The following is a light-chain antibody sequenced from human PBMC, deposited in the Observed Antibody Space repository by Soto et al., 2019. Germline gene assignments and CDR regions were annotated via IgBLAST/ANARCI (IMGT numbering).Light chain of an antibody. CDR3: QHYNNLWG. Sequence: EIVMTQSPATLSVSPGERVTLSCRASQSVRSNLAWYQQKPGQVPRVLIYGASTRAIGIPDRFSGSGSGTEFTLTISGLQSEDFADYYCQHYNNLWGFGGGTKVEIK. J-gene: IGKJ4*01. CDR2: GAS. V-gene: IGKV3-15*01. CDR1: QSVRSN.